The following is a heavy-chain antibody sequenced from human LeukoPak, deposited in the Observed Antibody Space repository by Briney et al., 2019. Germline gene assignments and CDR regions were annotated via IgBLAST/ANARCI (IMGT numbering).Heavy chain of an antibody. CDR1: GYTFTGYY. V-gene: IGHV1-2*02. D-gene: IGHD3-3*01. J-gene: IGHJ3*02. CDR2: ISPNSGGT. Sequence: GASVKVSCKASGYTFTGYYMHWVRQAPGQGLEWMGWISPNSGGTNYAQKFQGRVTMTRDTSISTAYMELGRLRSDDTAVYYCARGGRATIFGVALDAFDIWGQGTMVTVSS. CDR3: ARGGRATIFGVALDAFDI.